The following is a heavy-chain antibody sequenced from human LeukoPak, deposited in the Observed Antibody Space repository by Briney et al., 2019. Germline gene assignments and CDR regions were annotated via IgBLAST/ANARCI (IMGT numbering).Heavy chain of an antibody. CDR1: GFTFSSYS. CDR2: ISSSSSYI. J-gene: IGHJ3*02. V-gene: IGHV3-21*01. CDR3: ARMGQLLVPDAFDI. Sequence: KTGGSLRLSCAASGFTFSSYSMNWVRQAPGKGLEWVSSISSSSSYIYYADSVKGRFTISRDNAKNSLYLQMNSLRAEDTAVYYCARMGQLLVPDAFDIWGQGTMATVSS. D-gene: IGHD5-18*01.